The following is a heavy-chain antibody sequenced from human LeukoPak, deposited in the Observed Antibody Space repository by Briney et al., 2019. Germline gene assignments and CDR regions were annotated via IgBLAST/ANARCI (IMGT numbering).Heavy chain of an antibody. Sequence: GGSLRLSCAASGFTFSSYGTHWVRQAPGKELEWVAFIRYDGSNKYYADSVKGRFTISRDNSKNTLYLQMNSLRAEDTAVYYCTTIKDWFDPWGQGTLVTVSS. CDR1: GFTFSSYG. CDR2: IRYDGSNK. D-gene: IGHD1-14*01. CDR3: TTIKDWFDP. V-gene: IGHV3-30*02. J-gene: IGHJ5*02.